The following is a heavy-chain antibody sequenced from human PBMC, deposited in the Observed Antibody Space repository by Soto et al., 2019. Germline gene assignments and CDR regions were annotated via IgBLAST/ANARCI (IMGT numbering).Heavy chain of an antibody. CDR2: IIPIFGTA. CDR1: GGTFSSYA. Sequence: GASVKVSCKASGGTFSSYAISWVRQAPGQGLEWMGGIIPIFGTANYAQKFQGRVTITADKSTSTAYMELSSLRSEDTAVYYCASGASSSGYPIEYWGQGTLVTVPQ. D-gene: IGHD3-22*01. J-gene: IGHJ4*02. CDR3: ASGASSSGYPIEY. V-gene: IGHV1-69*06.